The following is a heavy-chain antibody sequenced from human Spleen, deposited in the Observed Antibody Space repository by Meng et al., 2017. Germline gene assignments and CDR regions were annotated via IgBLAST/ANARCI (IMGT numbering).Heavy chain of an antibody. CDR1: GGSISTSGYY. Sequence: QPQLQESGPGLVKPSEALSLTCGVSGGSISTSGYYWGWIRQPPGKGLEWIGSIGHSGVTYYTPSLRSRVTVSIDTSKNQFFLEVTSVTAADTAVYYCARYVFDSSSLYSNWFDPWGQGTLVTVSS. D-gene: IGHD3-22*01. V-gene: IGHV4-39*01. J-gene: IGHJ5*02. CDR2: IGHSGVT. CDR3: ARYVFDSSSLYSNWFDP.